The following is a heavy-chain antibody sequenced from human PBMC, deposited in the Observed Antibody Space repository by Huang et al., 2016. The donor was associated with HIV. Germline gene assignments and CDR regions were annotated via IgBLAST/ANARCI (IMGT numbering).Heavy chain of an antibody. Sequence: QVRLVEHGGGVVKPGGSLRLACAASVCTLMSDGRNWVRQAPGEGREVVSVVRHYESNEYYVEYSIGRFTVARDNAKKPLYLQMNRLRPEDTAVYYCARGPPYSNYYSGHAFDVWGQGTMVTVSS. CDR1: VCTLMSDG. CDR3: ARGPPYSNYYSGHAFDV. D-gene: IGHD3-10*01. CDR2: VRHYESNE. J-gene: IGHJ3*01. V-gene: IGHV3-30*02.